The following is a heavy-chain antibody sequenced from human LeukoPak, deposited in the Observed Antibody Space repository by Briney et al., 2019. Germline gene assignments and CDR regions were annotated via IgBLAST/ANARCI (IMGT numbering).Heavy chain of an antibody. V-gene: IGHV1-69*13. CDR3: ARDRVRYCSSTSCYPADP. D-gene: IGHD2-2*01. Sequence: GASVKVSCKASGGTFSSYAISWVRQAPGQGLEWMGGIIPIFGTANYAQKFQGRVTITADESTSTAYMELGSLRSEDTAVYYCARDRVRYCSSTSCYPADPWGQGTLVTVSS. CDR2: IIPIFGTA. J-gene: IGHJ5*02. CDR1: GGTFSSYA.